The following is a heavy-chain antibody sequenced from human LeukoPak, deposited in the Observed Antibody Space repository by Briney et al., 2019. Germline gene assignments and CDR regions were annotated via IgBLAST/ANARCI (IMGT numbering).Heavy chain of an antibody. CDR2: IIPIFGTA. CDR3: ARVRSAVVRGVLSYYYYGMDV. V-gene: IGHV1-69*13. Sequence: ASVKVSCKAPGGTFSSYAISWVRQAPGQGLEWMGGIIPIFGTANYAQNFQGRVTITADESTSTAYMELSSLRSEDTAVYYCARVRSAVVRGVLSYYYYGMDVWGQGTTVTVSS. J-gene: IGHJ6*02. D-gene: IGHD3-10*01. CDR1: GGTFSSYA.